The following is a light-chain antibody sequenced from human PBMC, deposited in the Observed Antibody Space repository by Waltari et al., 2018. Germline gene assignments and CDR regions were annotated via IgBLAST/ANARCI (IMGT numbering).Light chain of an antibody. J-gene: IGLJ3*02. CDR2: VNSDGSH. CDR1: SGHSSNV. V-gene: IGLV4-69*01. CDR3: QTGGHGTWV. Sequence: QLVLTQSPSASASLGASVKLTCTLSSGHSSNVIAWHQQQPEKGPRYVMKVNSDGSHSKGDEIPDRFSCSSSGAWRHLTLSSLQSEDEADYYCQTGGHGTWVFGGGTKLTVL.